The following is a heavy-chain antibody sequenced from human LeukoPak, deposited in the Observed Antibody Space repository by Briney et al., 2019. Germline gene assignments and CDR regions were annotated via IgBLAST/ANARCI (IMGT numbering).Heavy chain of an antibody. CDR3: TRDNPDIVEVPAAVVWFDP. D-gene: IGHD2-2*01. CDR2: IIPIFGTA. Sequence: SSVKVSCKASGGSFSSYAISWVRQAPGQGLEWMGGIIPIFGTANYAQKFQGRVTITADESTSTAYMEMSSLRSEDTAAYNRTRDNPDIVEVPAAVVWFDPWGQGTLVTVSS. CDR1: GGSFSSYA. V-gene: IGHV1-69*01. J-gene: IGHJ5*02.